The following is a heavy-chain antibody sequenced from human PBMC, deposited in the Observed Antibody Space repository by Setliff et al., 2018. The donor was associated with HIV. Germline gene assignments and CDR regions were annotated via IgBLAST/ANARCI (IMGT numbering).Heavy chain of an antibody. V-gene: IGHV4-30-4*08. CDR1: GDSITSGGYS. J-gene: IGHJ5*02. D-gene: IGHD3-22*01. CDR3: ARENGWLFGWFDP. CDR2: IYYSGRTSHSGST. Sequence: PSETLSLTCTASGDSITSGGYSWTWIRQSPGKALEWVGYIYYSGRTSHSGSTYYNPSVASRITISGDTSKNQFSLKLTSVTAADTAIYYCARENGWLFGWFDPWGQGTPVTVSS.